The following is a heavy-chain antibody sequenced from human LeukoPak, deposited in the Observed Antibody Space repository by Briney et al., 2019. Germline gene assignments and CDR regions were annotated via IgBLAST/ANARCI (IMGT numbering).Heavy chain of an antibody. V-gene: IGHV5-51*01. CDR2: IYPCDSDT. Sequence: GEALKISCKGSGNSFTNSWIGWGRQMPGKGLEWVGIIYPCDSDTRYSPSFQGQVTISADKSISTAYLQWSSLKASDTAMYYCARHPPYCSSTSCSYYFDYWGQGTLVTVSS. CDR3: ARHPPYCSSTSCSYYFDY. J-gene: IGHJ4*02. CDR1: GNSFTNSW. D-gene: IGHD2-2*01.